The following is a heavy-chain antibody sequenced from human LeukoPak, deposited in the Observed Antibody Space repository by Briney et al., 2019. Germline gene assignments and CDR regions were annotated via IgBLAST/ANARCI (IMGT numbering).Heavy chain of an antibody. D-gene: IGHD3-10*01. V-gene: IGHV4-4*02. CDR3: ASLDYYGSGSYKY. CDR2: IYYSGST. Sequence: PSETLSLTCAVSGGSISSSNWWSWVRQPPGKGLEWIGEIYYSGSTYYNPSLKSRVTISVDTSRNQFSLKLSSVTAADTAVYYCASLDYYGSGSYKYWGQGTLVTVSS. CDR1: GGSISSSNW. J-gene: IGHJ4*02.